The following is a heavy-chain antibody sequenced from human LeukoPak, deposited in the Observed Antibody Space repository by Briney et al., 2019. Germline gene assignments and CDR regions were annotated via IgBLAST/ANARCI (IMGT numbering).Heavy chain of an antibody. Sequence: GGSLRLSCAASGFTFSSYGMHWVRHAPGKGLEWVAVISYDGSNKYYADSVKGRFTISRDNSKNTLYLQMNSLRAEDTAIYYCARVLSGSWDWFDPWGQGTLVTVSS. D-gene: IGHD3-22*01. J-gene: IGHJ5*02. CDR3: ARVLSGSWDWFDP. CDR2: ISYDGSNK. V-gene: IGHV3-30*03. CDR1: GFTFSSYG.